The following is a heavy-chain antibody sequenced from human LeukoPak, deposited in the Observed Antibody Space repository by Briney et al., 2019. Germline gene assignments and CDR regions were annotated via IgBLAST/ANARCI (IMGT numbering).Heavy chain of an antibody. J-gene: IGHJ3*02. CDR3: TTSIGYSYGYEAFDI. V-gene: IGHV3-15*01. Sequence: GGSLRLSCAASGFTFSNAWMSWVRQAPGKGLEWVGRIKSKTDGGTTDYAAPVKGRFTISRDDSKNTLYLQMNSLKTEDTAVYYCTTSIGYSYGYEAFDIWGQGTMVTVSS. CDR2: IKSKTDGGTT. CDR1: GFTFSNAW. D-gene: IGHD5-18*01.